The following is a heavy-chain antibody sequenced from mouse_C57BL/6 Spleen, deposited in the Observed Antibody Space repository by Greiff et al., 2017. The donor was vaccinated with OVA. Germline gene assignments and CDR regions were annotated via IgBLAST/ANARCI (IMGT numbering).Heavy chain of an antibody. CDR3: ARDRLYDYDGYFDV. CDR2: ISYDGSN. CDR1: GYSITSGYY. Sequence: DVQLQESGPGLVKPSQSLSLTCSVTGYSITSGYYWNWIRQFPGNKLEWMGYISYDGSNNYNPSLKNRISITRDTSKNQFFLKLNSVTTEDTATYYCARDRLYDYDGYFDVWGTGTTVTVSS. J-gene: IGHJ1*03. D-gene: IGHD2-4*01. V-gene: IGHV3-6*01.